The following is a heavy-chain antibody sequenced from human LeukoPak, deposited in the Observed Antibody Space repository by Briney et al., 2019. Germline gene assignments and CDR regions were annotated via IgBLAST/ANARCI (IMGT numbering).Heavy chain of an antibody. CDR2: IYHSGST. V-gene: IGHV4-4*02. Sequence: SETLSLTCAVSGVSISSSNWWSWVRQPPGKGLEWIGEIYHSGSTNYNPSLKSRVTISVDKSKNQFSLKLSSVTAADTAVYYCARSGGADYGDYYFDYWGQGTLVTVSS. D-gene: IGHD4-17*01. CDR3: ARSGGADYGDYYFDY. CDR1: GVSISSSNW. J-gene: IGHJ4*02.